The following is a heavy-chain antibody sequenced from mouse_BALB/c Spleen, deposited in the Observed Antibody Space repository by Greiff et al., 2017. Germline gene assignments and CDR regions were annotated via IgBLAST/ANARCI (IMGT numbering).Heavy chain of an antibody. CDR3: ARGPLLSFAY. J-gene: IGHJ3*01. Sequence: EVKLVESGGGLVKPGGSLKLSCAASGFTFSSYAMSWVRQTPEKRLEWVASISSGGSTYYPDSVKGRFTISRDNARNILYLQMSSLRSEDTAMYYCARGPLLSFAYWGQGTLVTVSA. CDR1: GFTFSSYA. CDR2: ISSGGST. D-gene: IGHD6-2*01. V-gene: IGHV5-6-5*01.